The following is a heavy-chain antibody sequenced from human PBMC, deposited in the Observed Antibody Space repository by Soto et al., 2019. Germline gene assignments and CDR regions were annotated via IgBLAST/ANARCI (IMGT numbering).Heavy chain of an antibody. Sequence: EVQLLESGGGLVQPGGSLRLSCAASGFTFSSYAMTWVRQAPAQGLEWVSGISGSGGGTYYADSVKGRFTISRDSSKNTLYLQMDSLRAEDTAVYYCAKKTDSSSPWGALDIWGQGTMVSLSS. V-gene: IGHV3-23*01. CDR1: GFTFSSYA. CDR2: ISGSGGGT. J-gene: IGHJ3*02. CDR3: AKKTDSSSPWGALDI. D-gene: IGHD6-6*01.